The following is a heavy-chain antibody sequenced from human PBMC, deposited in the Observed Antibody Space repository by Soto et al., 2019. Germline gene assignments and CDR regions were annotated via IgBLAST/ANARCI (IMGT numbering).Heavy chain of an antibody. V-gene: IGHV4-59*01. CDR2: IYYSGST. CDR3: ARPLYCSSTSCYWFDP. Sequence: KGLEWIGYIYYSGSTNYNPSLKSRVTISVDTSKNQFSLKLSSVTAADTAVYYCARPLYCSSTSCYWFDPWGQGTLVTVSS. J-gene: IGHJ5*02. D-gene: IGHD2-2*01.